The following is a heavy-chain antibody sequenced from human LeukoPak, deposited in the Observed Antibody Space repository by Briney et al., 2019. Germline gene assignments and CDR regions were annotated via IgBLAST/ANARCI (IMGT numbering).Heavy chain of an antibody. CDR2: ISSSSSNI. D-gene: IGHD5-24*01. V-gene: IGHV3-21*01. Sequence: GGSLRLSCAASGFTFSSYNINWVRQAPAKGLEWVSSISSSSSNIYYADSVKGRFTISKDNAKNSLYPQMNTRTAQDTAVYYCARDREFDPWGQGTLVTASS. CDR1: GFTFSSYN. J-gene: IGHJ5*02. CDR3: ARDREFDP.